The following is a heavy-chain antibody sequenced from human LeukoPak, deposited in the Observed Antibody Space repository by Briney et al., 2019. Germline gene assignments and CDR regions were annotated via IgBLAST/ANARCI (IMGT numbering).Heavy chain of an antibody. CDR2: IRFDGTDT. J-gene: IGHJ4*02. Sequence: PGRSLRLSCAASGFTFSNYGMHWVRQAPGKGLEWVAFIRFDGTDTYYADSVKGRFTISRDSSKSTLYLQMNSLRAEDTAVYYCAKVSLSGGTYCSSTTCDLGSHFDYWGQGTLVTVSS. V-gene: IGHV3-30*02. CDR1: GFTFSNYG. D-gene: IGHD2-2*01. CDR3: AKVSLSGGTYCSSTTCDLGSHFDY.